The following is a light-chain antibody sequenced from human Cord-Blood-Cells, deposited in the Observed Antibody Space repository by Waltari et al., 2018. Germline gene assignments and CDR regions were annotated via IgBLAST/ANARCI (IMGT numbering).Light chain of an antibody. Sequence: QSALTQPPSVSGSPGQSVTISCTGTSSDGGSYNRVSWYQQPPGTAPKLMIYEVRNPPSGVPDRFAGYKAGNTASLTLSGLQAEDEADYCCSSYTSSSTRVFGGGTKLTVL. V-gene: IGLV2-18*02. CDR2: EVR. CDR3: SSYTSSSTRV. J-gene: IGLJ3*02. CDR1: SSDGGSYNR.